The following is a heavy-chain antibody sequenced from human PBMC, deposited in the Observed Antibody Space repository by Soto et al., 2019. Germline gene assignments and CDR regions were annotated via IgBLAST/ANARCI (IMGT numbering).Heavy chain of an antibody. CDR2: ISSSNIYT. Sequence: QVQLVESGGGLVKPGGSLRLSCAASGFTFSDYYMSWIRQVPGKGLEWVSYISSSNIYTNFGDSVKGRFTISRDNAKNSLYLQMNSLRVEDTAVYYCARAADYGDFLLMYSFDYWGQGILVTVSS. CDR3: ARAADYGDFLLMYSFDY. CDR1: GFTFSDYY. D-gene: IGHD4-17*01. V-gene: IGHV3-11*06. J-gene: IGHJ4*02.